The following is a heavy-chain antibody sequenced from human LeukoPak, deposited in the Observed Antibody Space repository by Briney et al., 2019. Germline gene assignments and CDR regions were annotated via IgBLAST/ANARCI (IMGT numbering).Heavy chain of an antibody. CDR2: IHYSGTT. Sequence: SESLSLACTVSGGSIISYYCGWIRQSPGKGLEWIGYIHYSGTTNYNPSLKSRVTILADTSKNQFSLNLSSVTAADTAVYYCARAPGTVASIFDYWGQGTLVTVSS. D-gene: IGHD5-12*01. J-gene: IGHJ4*02. CDR3: ARAPGTVASIFDY. CDR1: GGSIISYY. V-gene: IGHV4-59*01.